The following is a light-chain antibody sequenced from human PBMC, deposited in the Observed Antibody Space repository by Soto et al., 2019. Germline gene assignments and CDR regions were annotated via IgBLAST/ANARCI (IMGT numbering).Light chain of an antibody. Sequence: EIVMTQSPVTLSVSPGKEATLSCRASQTVGFHLAWYQQKPGQAPRLLIYGTSSRATGIPARFSGSGSGTDFTLTISSLEPEDFAVYYCQQRSDWPLTFGGGTKVDIK. CDR3: QQRSDWPLT. CDR1: QTVGFH. J-gene: IGKJ4*01. V-gene: IGKV3-11*01. CDR2: GTS.